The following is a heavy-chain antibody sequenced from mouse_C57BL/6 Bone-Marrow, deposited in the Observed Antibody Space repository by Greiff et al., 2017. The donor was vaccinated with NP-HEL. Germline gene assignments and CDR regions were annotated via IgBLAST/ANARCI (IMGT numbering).Heavy chain of an antibody. V-gene: IGHV1-81*01. D-gene: IGHD2-2*01. CDR3: ARRLWLRRGLAY. Sequence: VMLVESGAELARPGASVKLSCKAFGYTFTSYGISWVKQRTGQGLEWIGEIYPRSGNTYYNEKFKGKATLTADKSSSTAYMELRSLTSEDSAVYFCARRLWLRRGLAYWGQGTLVTVSA. CDR2: IYPRSGNT. J-gene: IGHJ3*01. CDR1: GYTFTSYG.